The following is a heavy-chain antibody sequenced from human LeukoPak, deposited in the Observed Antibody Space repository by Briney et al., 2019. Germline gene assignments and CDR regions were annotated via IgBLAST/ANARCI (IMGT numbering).Heavy chain of an antibody. Sequence: GGSLRLSCAASGFTFSSYGMHRVRQAPGKGLEWVAVIWYDGSNKYYADSVKGRFTISRDNSKNTLYLQMNSLRAEDTAVYYCAKPTFSYYYDSSGYSSFDYWGQGTLVTVSS. J-gene: IGHJ4*02. CDR2: IWYDGSNK. V-gene: IGHV3-33*06. CDR3: AKPTFSYYYDSSGYSSFDY. CDR1: GFTFSSYG. D-gene: IGHD3-22*01.